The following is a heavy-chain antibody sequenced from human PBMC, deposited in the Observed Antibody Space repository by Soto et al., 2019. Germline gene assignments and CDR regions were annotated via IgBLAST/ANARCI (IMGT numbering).Heavy chain of an antibody. J-gene: IGHJ4*02. Sequence: PGGSLRLSCAASGFTFDDYTMHWVRQAPGKGLEWVSLISWDGGSTYYADSVKGRFTISRDNSKNSLYLQMNSLRTEDTALYYCAKESASNITYFDYWGQGTLVTVSS. CDR3: AKESASNITYFDY. D-gene: IGHD3-3*01. V-gene: IGHV3-43*01. CDR2: ISWDGGST. CDR1: GFTFDDYT.